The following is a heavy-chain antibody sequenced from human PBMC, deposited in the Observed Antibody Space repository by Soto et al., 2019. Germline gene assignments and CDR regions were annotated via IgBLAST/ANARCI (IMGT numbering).Heavy chain of an antibody. CDR3: TRDASRDSSARGWFDP. V-gene: IGHV3-21*01. Sequence: KTVGSLRLSCAASGFTFRSFTMNWVRQAPGKELEWVSTISSNSAYIYYTDALRGRFTISRDNAKNSLHLQMNSLRAEDTAVYYCTRDASRDSSARGWFDPWGPGTLVTVSS. CDR1: GFTFRSFT. CDR2: ISSNSAYI. J-gene: IGHJ5*02. D-gene: IGHD6-13*01.